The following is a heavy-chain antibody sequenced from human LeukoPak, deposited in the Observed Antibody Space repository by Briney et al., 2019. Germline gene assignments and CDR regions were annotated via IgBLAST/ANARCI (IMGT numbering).Heavy chain of an antibody. D-gene: IGHD2-8*01. CDR3: ARLGYAVSANWFDP. V-gene: IGHV4-34*01. J-gene: IGHJ5*02. CDR2: INHSGST. CDR1: GGSFSGYY. Sequence: SETLSLTCAVYGGSFSGYYWGWIRQPPGKGLEWIGEINHSGSTNYNPSLKSRRTTSVDTSKNQFSLTLSSVTAADTAVYYCARLGYAVSANWFDPWGQGTLVTVSS.